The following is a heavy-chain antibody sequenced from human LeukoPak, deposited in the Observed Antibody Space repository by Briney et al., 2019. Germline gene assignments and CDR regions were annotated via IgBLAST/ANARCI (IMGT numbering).Heavy chain of an antibody. Sequence: SQTLSLTCTVSGGSISSGGYYWSWIRQHPGKGLEWIGYIYYSGSTYYNPSLKSRVTISVDTSKNQFSLQLSSVTAADTAVYYCARDKLEGLDYWGQGTLVTVSS. J-gene: IGHJ4*02. CDR1: GGSISSGGYY. V-gene: IGHV4-31*03. CDR3: ARDKLEGLDY. CDR2: IYYSGST.